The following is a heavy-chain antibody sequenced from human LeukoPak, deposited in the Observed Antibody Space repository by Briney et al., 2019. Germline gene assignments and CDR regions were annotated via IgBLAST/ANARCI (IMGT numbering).Heavy chain of an antibody. CDR1: GGTFSSYA. D-gene: IGHD6-13*01. CDR2: IIPIFGTA. V-gene: IGHV1-69*05. J-gene: IGHJ4*02. CDR3: VSSVAAAGIGRASFDY. Sequence: SVKVSCKASGGTFSSYAISWVRQAPGQGLEWMGGIIPIFGTANYAQKFQGRVTITTDESTSTAYMELSSLRSEDTAVYYCVSSVAAAGIGRASFDYWGQGTLVTVSS.